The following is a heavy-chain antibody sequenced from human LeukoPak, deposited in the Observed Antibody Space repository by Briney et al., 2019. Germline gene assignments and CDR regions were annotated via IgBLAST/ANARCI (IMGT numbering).Heavy chain of an antibody. CDR1: GFTFSDYY. CDR3: ASCGYSGYDFNDY. CDR2: ISSSGSTI. J-gene: IGHJ4*02. D-gene: IGHD5-12*01. V-gene: IGHV3-11*01. Sequence: GGSLRLSCAVSGFTFSDYYMSWIRQGPGKGLEWVSYISSSGSTIYYADSVKGRFTISRDNAKNSLYLQMNSLRAEDTAVYYCASCGYSGYDFNDYWGQGTLVTVSS.